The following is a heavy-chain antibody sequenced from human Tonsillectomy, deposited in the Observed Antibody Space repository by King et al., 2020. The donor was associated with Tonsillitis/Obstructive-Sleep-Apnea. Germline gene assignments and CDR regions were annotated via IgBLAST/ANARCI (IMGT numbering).Heavy chain of an antibody. CDR3: AHSLRLAYCGGGSCYYFDY. J-gene: IGHJ4*02. CDR2: FYWDDDE. Sequence: ITLKESGPTLVKPTQTLTLTCTFSGFSLSSDGVGVGWIRQPPGKALEWLALFYWDDDERYSPSLKSRLTITKDTSKNQVVLTMTRMDPVDTATYYCAHSLRLAYCGGGSCYYFDYWGQGTLVTVSS. V-gene: IGHV2-5*02. D-gene: IGHD2-15*01. CDR1: GFSLSSDGVG.